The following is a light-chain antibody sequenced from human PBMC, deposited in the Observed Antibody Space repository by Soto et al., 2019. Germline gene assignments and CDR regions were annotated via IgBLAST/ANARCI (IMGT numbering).Light chain of an antibody. J-gene: IGLJ1*01. CDR1: SSNIGNNY. Sequence: QSVLTQPPSVSAAPGQKVTISCSGSSSNIGNNYVSWYQQLPGTAPKLLIYENNKRPSGIPDRFSGSKSGTSATXGITGLQTGDEADYYCGTWDSSLSAYVFGTGTKVTVL. CDR2: ENN. CDR3: GTWDSSLSAYV. V-gene: IGLV1-51*02.